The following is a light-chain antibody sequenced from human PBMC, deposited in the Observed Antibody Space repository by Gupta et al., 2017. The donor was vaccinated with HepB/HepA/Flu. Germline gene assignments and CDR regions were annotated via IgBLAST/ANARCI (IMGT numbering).Light chain of an antibody. Sequence: EIALTQSPGTLPLSQGERATLSCRASQSVSSSYLAWYQQKPGQAPRLLIYGASSRATGIPDRFSGSGSGTDFTLTISRLEPEDFAVYYCQQYGSSPLTFGGGTKVEIK. J-gene: IGKJ4*01. CDR2: GAS. V-gene: IGKV3-20*01. CDR1: QSVSSSY. CDR3: QQYGSSPLT.